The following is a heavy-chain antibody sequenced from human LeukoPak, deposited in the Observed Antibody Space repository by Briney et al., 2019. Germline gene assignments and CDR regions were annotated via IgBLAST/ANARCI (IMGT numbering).Heavy chain of an antibody. CDR3: AKDWLESVAGIDY. J-gene: IGHJ4*02. D-gene: IGHD6-19*01. V-gene: IGHV3-48*04. CDR2: ISSSSSTI. Sequence: GSLRLSCAASGFTFSSYSMNWVRQAPGKGLEWVSYISSSSSTIYYADSVKGRFTISRDNAKNSLYLQMNSLRAEDTALYYCAKDWLESVAGIDYWGQGTLVTVSS. CDR1: GFTFSSYS.